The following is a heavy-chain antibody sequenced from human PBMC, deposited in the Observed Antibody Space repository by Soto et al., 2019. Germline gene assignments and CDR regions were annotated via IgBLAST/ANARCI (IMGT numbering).Heavy chain of an antibody. D-gene: IGHD3-10*01. Sequence: SETLSLTCAVSGGSISSGDYSWSWIRQPPGKGLEWIGYIYHRGNTNYNPSLQSRVTISVDTSKNQFSLKLSSMTAADTAVYYCASAIRRVPHYFDYWGQGFLVTVSS. CDR1: GGSISSGDYS. J-gene: IGHJ4*02. CDR2: IYHRGNT. V-gene: IGHV4-61*08. CDR3: ASAIRRVPHYFDY.